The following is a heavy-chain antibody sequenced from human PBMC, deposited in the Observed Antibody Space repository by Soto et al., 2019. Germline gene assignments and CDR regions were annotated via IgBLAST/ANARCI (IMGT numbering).Heavy chain of an antibody. CDR2: IYSGGST. V-gene: IGHV3-53*01. J-gene: IGHJ6*02. D-gene: IGHD1-7*01. Sequence: GGSLRLSCAASGFTVSSNYMSWVRQAPGKGLEWVSVIYSGGSTYYADSVKGRFTISRDNSKNTLYLQMNSLRAEDTAVYYCARAPQVDDGGELVYYYGMDVWGQGTTVTVSS. CDR1: GFTVSSNY. CDR3: ARAPQVDDGGELVYYYGMDV.